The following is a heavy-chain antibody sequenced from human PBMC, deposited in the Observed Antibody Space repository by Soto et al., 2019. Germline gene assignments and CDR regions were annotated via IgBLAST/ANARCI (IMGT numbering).Heavy chain of an antibody. CDR1: GLTFSSYT. CDR3: ARDSVRDYLYYYYGMDV. D-gene: IGHD4-17*01. Sequence: GGSLRLSCAASGLTFSSYTMNWVRQAPGRGLEWVSSIGTSSSYIYYADSVKGRFTISRDNAKNSLFLQMNSLRADDTAVYYCARDSVRDYLYYYYGMDVWGQGTTVTVSS. J-gene: IGHJ6*02. V-gene: IGHV3-21*01. CDR2: IGTSSSYI.